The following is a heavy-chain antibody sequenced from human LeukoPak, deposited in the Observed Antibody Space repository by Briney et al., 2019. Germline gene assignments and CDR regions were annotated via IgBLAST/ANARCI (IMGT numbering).Heavy chain of an antibody. CDR2: INTYNGNA. V-gene: IGHV1-18*01. CDR1: GYAFTTYG. Sequence: GASVQVSCKASGYAFTTYGISWVRPAPGQGLEWMGWINTYNGNANSTQKFQDRVTMARDTSTSTAYMDLRRLRSDDTAVYYCARDCNSGNCYSDSWGQGTLVTVSS. CDR3: ARDCNSGNCYSDS. J-gene: IGHJ4*02. D-gene: IGHD2/OR15-2a*01.